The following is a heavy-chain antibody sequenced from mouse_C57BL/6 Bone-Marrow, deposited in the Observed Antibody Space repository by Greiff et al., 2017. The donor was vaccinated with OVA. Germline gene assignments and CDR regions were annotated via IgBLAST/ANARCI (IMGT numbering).Heavy chain of an antibody. V-gene: IGHV1-15*01. CDR3: TRGYSNYYAMDY. CDR2: IDPETGGT. D-gene: IGHD2-5*01. Sequence: VKLMESGAELVRPGASVTLSCKASGYTFTDYEMHWVKQTPVHGLEWIGAIDPETGGTASYQKFNGKAIRTADKSSRTAYMGLRRLTSEDSAVYYWTRGYSNYYAMDYWGQGTAVTVPS. J-gene: IGHJ4*01. CDR1: GYTFTDYE.